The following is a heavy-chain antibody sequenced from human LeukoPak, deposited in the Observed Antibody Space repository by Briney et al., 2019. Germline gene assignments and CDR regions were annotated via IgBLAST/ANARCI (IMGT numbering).Heavy chain of an antibody. CDR1: GGSISSSSYY. J-gene: IGHJ5*02. D-gene: IGHD3-3*01. V-gene: IGHV4-39*01. CDR2: IYYSGST. Sequence: PSETLSLTCTVSGGSISSSSYYWGWIRQPPGKGLEWIGSIYYSGSTYYNPSLKSRVTISVDTSKNQFSLKLTSVTAADTAVYYCARSLRLNPFDPWGQGTLVTVSS. CDR3: ARSLRLNPFDP.